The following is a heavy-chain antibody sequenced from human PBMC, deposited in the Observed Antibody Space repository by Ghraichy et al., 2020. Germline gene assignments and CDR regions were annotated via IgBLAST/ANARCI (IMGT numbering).Heavy chain of an antibody. CDR3: ARDSFSGELSSCGGDCDSPAFDI. CDR2: IYYSGST. V-gene: IGHV4-59*01. J-gene: IGHJ3*02. D-gene: IGHD2-21*01. Sequence: SETLSLTCTVSGGSISSYYWSWIRQPPGKGLEWIGYIYYSGSTNYNPSLKSRVTISLDTSKNQFSLKLSSVTAADTAVYYCARDSFSGELSSCGGDCDSPAFDIWGQGTMVTVFS. CDR1: GGSISSYY.